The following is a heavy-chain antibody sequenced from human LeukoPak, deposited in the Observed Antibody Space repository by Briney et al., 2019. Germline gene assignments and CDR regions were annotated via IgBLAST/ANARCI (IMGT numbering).Heavy chain of an antibody. CDR1: GFIFTTYG. J-gene: IGHJ4*02. D-gene: IGHD4-17*01. CDR2: IWYDGNNK. V-gene: IGHV3-33*01. Sequence: GGSLRLSCAAPGFIFTTYGMHWVPQAPGKGLKWVPVIWYDGNNKYYADSVKGRFTISRDNSKNTLYLQMNGLRAEDTAMYYCAGDKDGDYHHFDFWGQGTLVTVSS. CDR3: AGDKDGDYHHFDF.